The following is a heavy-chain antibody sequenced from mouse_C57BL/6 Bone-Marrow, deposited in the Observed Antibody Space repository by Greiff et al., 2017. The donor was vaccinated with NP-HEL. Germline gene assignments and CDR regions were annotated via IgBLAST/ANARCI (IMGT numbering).Heavy chain of an antibody. CDR1: GFNIKDDY. J-gene: IGHJ3*01. CDR2: IDPENGAT. CDR3: TYYSHFAY. V-gene: IGHV14-4*01. D-gene: IGHD2-12*01. Sequence: EVQLQQSGAELVRPGASVKLSCTASGFNIKDDYMHWVKQRPEQGLEWIGWIDPENGATEYASKFQGKATITADTSSNTAYLQLSSLTSEDTAVYYCTYYSHFAYWGQGTLVTVSA.